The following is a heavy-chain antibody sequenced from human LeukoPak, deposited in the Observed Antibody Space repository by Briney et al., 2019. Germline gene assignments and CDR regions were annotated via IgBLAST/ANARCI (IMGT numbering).Heavy chain of an antibody. CDR1: GYTFTSYY. CDR3: ARDDRYNWNDGAEKISFHDSFDI. J-gene: IGHJ3*02. D-gene: IGHD1-20*01. V-gene: IGHV1-18*04. CDR2: ISGYNGVT. Sequence: GASVKVSCKASGYTFTSYYMHWVRQAPGQGLEWVGWISGYNGVTNYAQKLQGRVTMTTDTATNTAYMELRSLRSDETAVYYCARDDRYNWNDGAEKISFHDSFDIWGQGTMVTVSS.